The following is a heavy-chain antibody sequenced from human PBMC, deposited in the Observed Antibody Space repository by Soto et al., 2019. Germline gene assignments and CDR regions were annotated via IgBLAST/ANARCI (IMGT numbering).Heavy chain of an antibody. V-gene: IGHV6-1*01. D-gene: IGHD3-10*01. Sequence: PSQNLSLTCAISGDSVSSYSAAWNWIRQSPSGGLEWLGRTYYRSRFFSDYAESVKSRIIINPDTSKNQFSLQLKSVTPEDTAVYYCVRDRYSSSGWFDHWGQGTPVTVSS. CDR1: GDSVSSYSAA. J-gene: IGHJ5*02. CDR2: TYYRSRFFS. CDR3: VRDRYSSSGWFDH.